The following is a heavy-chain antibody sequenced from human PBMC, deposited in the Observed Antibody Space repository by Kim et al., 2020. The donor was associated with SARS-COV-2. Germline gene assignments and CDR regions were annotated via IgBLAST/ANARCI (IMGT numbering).Heavy chain of an antibody. J-gene: IGHJ3*02. D-gene: IGHD3-16*01. CDR2: ITKSSTTI. CDR1: GFTFSAYD. V-gene: IGHV3-48*02. CDR3: VRDRFGGAFDM. Sequence: WGSLRLSCATSGFTFSAYDMNWVRQAPGKGLEWLSFITKSSTTIYYADSVEGRFTISRDNAKNSLFLQMNSLRDEDTALYYCVRDRFGGAFDMWSQGTMV.